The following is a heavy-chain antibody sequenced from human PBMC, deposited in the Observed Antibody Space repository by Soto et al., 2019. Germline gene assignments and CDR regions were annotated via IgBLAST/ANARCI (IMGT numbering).Heavy chain of an antibody. CDR3: ARDEPPRWFDWLLFFVY. D-gene: IGHD3-9*01. CDR1: GYTFTSYG. V-gene: IGHV1-18*01. CDR2: INDYNGNT. Sequence: QVQLVQSGAEVKKPGASVKVSCKASGYTFTSYGSRWGRQAPGQGRVWMGWINDYNGNTNYAQKLQGRVTMTTDTSTSTAYTELRSLRSDDTAVYYCARDEPPRWFDWLLFFVYWGQGTLVTVSS. J-gene: IGHJ4*02.